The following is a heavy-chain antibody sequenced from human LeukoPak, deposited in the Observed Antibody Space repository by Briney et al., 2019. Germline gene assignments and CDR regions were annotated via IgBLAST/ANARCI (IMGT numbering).Heavy chain of an antibody. Sequence: PGGSLRLSCAASGFTFSSYSMNWVRQAPGKGLEWVSFISTSSSYIHYADSVKGRFTISRDNAKNSLCLQMNSLRAEDTALYYCAKGVRITMVRGAFDIWGQGTMVTVSS. CDR2: ISTSSSYI. V-gene: IGHV3-21*04. CDR3: AKGVRITMVRGAFDI. D-gene: IGHD3-10*01. J-gene: IGHJ3*02. CDR1: GFTFSSYS.